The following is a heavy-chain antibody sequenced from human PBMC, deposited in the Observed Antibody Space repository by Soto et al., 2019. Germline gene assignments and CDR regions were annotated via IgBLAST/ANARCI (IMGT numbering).Heavy chain of an antibody. J-gene: IGHJ4*02. V-gene: IGHV4-34*01. CDR1: GGSFSGYY. CDR3: ARGRIQLWYPFDY. D-gene: IGHD5-18*01. CDR2: VNHGGTS. Sequence: PSETLSLTCAVHGGSFSGYYWDWIRQPPGKGLEWIGEVNHGGTSNYNPSLKSRAIISVDTSKNQFSLKLSSVTAADTAVYYCARGRIQLWYPFDYWGQGTLVTVSS.